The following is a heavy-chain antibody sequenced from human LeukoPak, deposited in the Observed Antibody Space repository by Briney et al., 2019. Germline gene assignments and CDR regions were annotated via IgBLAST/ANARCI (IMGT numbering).Heavy chain of an antibody. Sequence: GGSLRLSCAASGFTFSSYSMNWVRQAPGKGLEWVSSISSSSSYIYYADSVKGRFTISRDNAKNSLYLQMNSLRAEDTAVYYCARDSSYYYGMDVWGQGTTVTVSS. J-gene: IGHJ6*02. CDR3: ARDSSYYYGMDV. CDR2: ISSSSSYI. V-gene: IGHV3-21*01. CDR1: GFTFSSYS.